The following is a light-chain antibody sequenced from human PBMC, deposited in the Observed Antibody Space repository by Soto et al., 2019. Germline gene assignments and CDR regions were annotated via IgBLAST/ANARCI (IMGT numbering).Light chain of an antibody. J-gene: IGKJ5*01. Sequence: EIVLTQSPGTLSLSPGERAPLSCRASQSVFNNHIGWYQQKPGQAPRRLIFGASFRATGIPDRFSGSGSGTDFTLTISRLEPEDFAVYYCQQYGSSPITFGQGTRLEIK. CDR2: GAS. CDR3: QQYGSSPIT. CDR1: QSVFNNH. V-gene: IGKV3-20*01.